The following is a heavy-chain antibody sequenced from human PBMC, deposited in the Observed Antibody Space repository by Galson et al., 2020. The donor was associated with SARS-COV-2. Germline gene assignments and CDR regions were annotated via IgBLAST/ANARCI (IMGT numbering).Heavy chain of an antibody. Sequence: GGSLRLACAASGFTFRSYCMHWVRQAPGKGLEWVALILYDGSYKYYADSVKGRFTISRDNSKNTLYLQMNSLRAEDTAMYYCAAEVVPAASGRRYYYGMDVWGQGTTVTVSS. CDR1: GFTFRSYC. V-gene: IGHV3-30*03. CDR2: ILYDGSYK. D-gene: IGHD2-2*01. CDR3: AAEVVPAASGRRYYYGMDV. J-gene: IGHJ6*02.